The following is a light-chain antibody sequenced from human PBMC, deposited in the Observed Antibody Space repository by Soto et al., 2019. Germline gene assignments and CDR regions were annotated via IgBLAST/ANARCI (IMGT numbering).Light chain of an antibody. J-gene: IGLJ3*02. V-gene: IGLV1-44*01. CDR2: RNN. Sequence: QSVLTQPPSASGTPGQIVTISCSGSSSNIGSNPVQWYQQLPGTAPKVLIYRNNERPSGVPDRFSGSKSGTSASLAISGLQSEDEGDYHCATWEDTIYGPWFGGGPELTV. CDR1: SSNIGSNP. CDR3: ATWEDTIYGPW.